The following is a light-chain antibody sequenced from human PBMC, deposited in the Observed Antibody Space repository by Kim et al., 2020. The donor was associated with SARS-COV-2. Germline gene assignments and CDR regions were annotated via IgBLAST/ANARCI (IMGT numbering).Light chain of an antibody. V-gene: IGKV3-11*01. CDR2: DAS. CDR3: QQRSNWPLT. J-gene: IGKJ4*01. Sequence: LYPGERATLSCRASQSINPYLAWYQQKPGQAPRLLIYDASNRATGIPARFSGSGSGTDFTLTINSLEPEDFAVYYCQQRSNWPLTFGGGTKVDIK. CDR1: QSINPY.